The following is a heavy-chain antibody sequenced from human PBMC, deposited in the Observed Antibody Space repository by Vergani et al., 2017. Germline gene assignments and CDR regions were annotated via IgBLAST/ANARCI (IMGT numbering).Heavy chain of an antibody. J-gene: IGHJ6*02. Sequence: QVQLVESGGGVVQPGGSLRLSCAASGFTFNNYGMNWVRQAPGKGLEWVAFIRFDGSNTYYADSLKGRFTISRDNSQNSLYLQMNSLRAEDTAVYYCAKTLLTFSRASGDHYYYYGMYVWGQGTTVTVSS. V-gene: IGHV3-30*02. CDR2: IRFDGSNT. D-gene: IGHD2-2*01. CDR1: GFTFNNYG. CDR3: AKTLLTFSRASGDHYYYYGMYV.